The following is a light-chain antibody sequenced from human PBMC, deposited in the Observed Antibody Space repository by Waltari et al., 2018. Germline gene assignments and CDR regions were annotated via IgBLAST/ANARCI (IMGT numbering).Light chain of an antibody. J-gene: IGKJ5*01. V-gene: IGKV1-33*01. CDR3: QQYDKRIT. CDR2: DAS. Sequence: DIQMTQSLSSLSASVGDRVTITCQASQDISNYLNWYQQKPGKAPKLLIYDASNLETGVPSRFSGSGSGTDFTFTISSLQPEDIATYYCQQYDKRITFGQGTRLEIK. CDR1: QDISNY.